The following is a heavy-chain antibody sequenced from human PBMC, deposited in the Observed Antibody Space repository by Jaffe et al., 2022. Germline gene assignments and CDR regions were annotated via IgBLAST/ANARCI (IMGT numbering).Heavy chain of an antibody. D-gene: IGHD5-18*01. CDR2: IYSGGST. J-gene: IGHJ5*02. Sequence: EVQLVESGGGLVQPGGSLRLSCAASGFTVSSNYMSWVRQAPGKGLEWVSLIYSGGSTYYADSVQGRFTISRHNSKNTLYLQMNSLRAEDTAVYYCARDRVDTAMVTGWFDPWGQGTLVTVSS. CDR1: GFTVSSNY. V-gene: IGHV3-53*04. CDR3: ARDRVDTAMVTGWFDP.